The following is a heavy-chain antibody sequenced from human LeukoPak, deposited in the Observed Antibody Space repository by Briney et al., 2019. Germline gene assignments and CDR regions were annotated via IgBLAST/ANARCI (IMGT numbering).Heavy chain of an antibody. D-gene: IGHD5-12*01. Sequence: GGSLRLSCAASGFTFSSYSMNWVRQAPGKGLEWVALIWYDGSKKYYADFVEGRFTISRDNSKNTLYLQMNSLRADDTAVYYCARDIGRGYSYGPFDYWGQGTLVTVSS. CDR1: GFTFSSYS. CDR2: IWYDGSKK. J-gene: IGHJ4*02. CDR3: ARDIGRGYSYGPFDY. V-gene: IGHV3-33*08.